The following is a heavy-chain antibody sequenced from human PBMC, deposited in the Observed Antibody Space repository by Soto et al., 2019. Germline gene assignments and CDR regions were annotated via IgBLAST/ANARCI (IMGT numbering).Heavy chain of an antibody. CDR1: GGTFRSYA. V-gene: IGHV1-69*13. Sequence: GASVKVSCKASGGTFRSYAISWVRQAPGQGLEWMGGTIPIFGTANYAQKFQGRVTITADESTSTAYMELSSLRSEDTAVYYCGFGYGNYYYYGMDVWGQGTTVTVSS. J-gene: IGHJ6*02. D-gene: IGHD5-18*01. CDR2: TIPIFGTA. CDR3: GFGYGNYYYYGMDV.